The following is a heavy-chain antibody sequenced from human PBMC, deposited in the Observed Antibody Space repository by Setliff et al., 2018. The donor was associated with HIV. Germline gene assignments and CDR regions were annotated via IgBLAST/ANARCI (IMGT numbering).Heavy chain of an antibody. Sequence: SETLSLTCAVYGGSFSGYYWSWIRQPPGKGLEWIGEIYHSEYTNYNASLKSRVSMSVDKSKNQFSLKLTSVTAADTAVYYCAKQPGGHSFFDHWGQGILVTVSS. J-gene: IGHJ4*02. CDR3: AKQPGGHSFFDH. V-gene: IGHV4-34*01. D-gene: IGHD1-1*01. CDR1: GGSFSGYY. CDR2: IYHSEYT.